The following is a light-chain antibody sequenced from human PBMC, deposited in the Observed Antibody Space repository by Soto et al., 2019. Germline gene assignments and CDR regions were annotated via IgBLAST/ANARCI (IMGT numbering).Light chain of an antibody. CDR3: LLSYGGARVV. V-gene: IGLV7-46*01. Sequence: QAVVTQEPSLTVSPGGTVTLTCGSTPGAVTSGHYPNWFQQKPGQAPRALIYDTYIKHSWTPGRFSGSLLGGKAALTLSGAQPEDEAEYYCLLSYGGARVVFGGGTKLTVL. J-gene: IGLJ2*01. CDR2: DTY. CDR1: PGAVTSGHY.